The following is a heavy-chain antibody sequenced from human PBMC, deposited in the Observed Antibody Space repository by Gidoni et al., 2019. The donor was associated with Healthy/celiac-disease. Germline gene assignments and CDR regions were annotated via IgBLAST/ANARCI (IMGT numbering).Heavy chain of an antibody. CDR2: IYYSGST. J-gene: IGHJ5*02. V-gene: IGHV4-59*01. CDR3: ARLYGSGSYPNWFDP. CDR1: GGSISSYY. D-gene: IGHD3-10*01. Sequence: QVQLQESGPGLVQPSETLSLTCPVSGGSISSYYWSWIRQPPGKGLEWIGYIYYSGSTNYNPSLKSRVTISVDTSKNQFSLKLSSVTAADTAVYYCARLYGSGSYPNWFDPWGQGTLVTVSS.